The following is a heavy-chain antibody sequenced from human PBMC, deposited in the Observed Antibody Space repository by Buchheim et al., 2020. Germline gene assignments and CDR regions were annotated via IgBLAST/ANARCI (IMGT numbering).Heavy chain of an antibody. CDR1: GGSISSSSYY. CDR2: IYYSGST. D-gene: IGHD2-15*01. Sequence: QLQLQESGPGLVKPSETLSLTCTVSGGSISSSSYYWGWIRQPPGKGLEWIGSIYYSGSTYYNPSLKSRVTISVDTSKNQFSLKLSSVTAADTAVYYCARHVFNGLVVAATALFDPWGQGTL. V-gene: IGHV4-39*01. J-gene: IGHJ5*02. CDR3: ARHVFNGLVVAATALFDP.